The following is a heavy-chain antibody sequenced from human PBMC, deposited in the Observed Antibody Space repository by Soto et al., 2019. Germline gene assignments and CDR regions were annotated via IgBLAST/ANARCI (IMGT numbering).Heavy chain of an antibody. CDR1: GGSISSSNW. V-gene: IGHV4-4*02. D-gene: IGHD6-19*01. CDR3: AREGRYGYSSGWYELN. J-gene: IGHJ4*02. CDR2: IYHSGST. Sequence: QVQLQESGPGLVKPSGTLSLTCAVSGGSISSSNWWSWVRQPPGKGLEWIGEIYHSGSTNYNPSLKSRVPISVDKSKNQFSLKLSSVTAADTAVYYCAREGRYGYSSGWYELNWGQGTLVTVSS.